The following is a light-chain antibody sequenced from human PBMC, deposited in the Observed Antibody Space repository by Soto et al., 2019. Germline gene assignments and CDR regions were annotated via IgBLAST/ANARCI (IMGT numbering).Light chain of an antibody. CDR2: KAS. CDR1: QTIRSW. CDR3: QHYNSYSEA. V-gene: IGKV1-5*03. J-gene: IGKJ1*01. Sequence: DIQLTLYTYTLSRSVADRVTITCGASQTIRSWLAWYRQKPGKAPKLLIYKASTLKSGVPSRFSGSGSGTEFTLTISSLQPDDFATYYCQHYNSYSEAFGQGTKVDI.